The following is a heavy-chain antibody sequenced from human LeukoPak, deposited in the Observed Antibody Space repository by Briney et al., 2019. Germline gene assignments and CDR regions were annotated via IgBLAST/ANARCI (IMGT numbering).Heavy chain of an antibody. V-gene: IGHV4-39*07. D-gene: IGHD4-17*01. CDR3: ARATMTTVTEFDY. Sequence: SETLSLTCTVSGGSISSSSYYWGWIRQPPGKGLEWIGSIYYSGSTYYNPSLKSRVTISVDTSKNQFSLKLSSVTAADTAVYDCARATMTTVTEFDYWGQGTLVTVSS. CDR2: IYYSGST. J-gene: IGHJ4*02. CDR1: GGSISSSSYY.